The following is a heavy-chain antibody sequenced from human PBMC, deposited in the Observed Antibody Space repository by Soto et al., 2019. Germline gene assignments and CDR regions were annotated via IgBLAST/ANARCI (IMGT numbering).Heavy chain of an antibody. J-gene: IGHJ6*02. D-gene: IGHD3-3*01. CDR1: GYSISSGYY. Sequence: LSLTCAVSGYSISSGYYLGWIRQPPGKGLEWIGSIYHSGSTYYNPSLKSRVTISVDTSKNQFSLKLSSVTAADTAVYYCARDRDYDFWSGAGGYGMDVWGQGTTVTVSS. CDR3: ARDRDYDFWSGAGGYGMDV. V-gene: IGHV4-38-2*02. CDR2: IYHSGST.